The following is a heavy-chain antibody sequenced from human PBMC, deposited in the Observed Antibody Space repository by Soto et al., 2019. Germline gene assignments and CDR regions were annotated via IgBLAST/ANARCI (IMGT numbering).Heavy chain of an antibody. J-gene: IGHJ4*02. CDR1: GGTFSSYA. CDR2: IIPIFGTA. V-gene: IGHV1-69*13. CDR3: ARSYCGGDCSTFDY. D-gene: IGHD2-21*02. Sequence: ASVKVSCKASGGTFSSYAISWVRQAPGQGLEWMGGIIPIFGTANYAQKFQGRVTITADESTSTAYMELSSLRSEDTAVYYCARSYCGGDCSTFDYWGQGTLVTVSS.